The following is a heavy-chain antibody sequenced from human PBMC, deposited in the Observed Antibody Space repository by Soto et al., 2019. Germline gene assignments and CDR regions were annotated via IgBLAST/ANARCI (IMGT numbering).Heavy chain of an antibody. CDR2: IWYDGSNK. CDR3: ARDDSGVVVTTYAFDI. V-gene: IGHV3-33*01. CDR1: GFTFSRYG. D-gene: IGHD2-21*02. J-gene: IGHJ3*02. Sequence: WGSLRLSCAASGFTFSRYGLHWFRQAPGKGLEWVAVIWYDGSNKYYADSVKGRFTISRDNSKNTLYLQMNSLRAEDTAVYYCARDDSGVVVTTYAFDIWGQGTMVTVSS.